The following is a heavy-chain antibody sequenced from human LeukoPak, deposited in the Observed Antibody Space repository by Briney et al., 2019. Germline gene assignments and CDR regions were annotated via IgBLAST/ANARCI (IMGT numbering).Heavy chain of an antibody. V-gene: IGHV1-2*02. D-gene: IGHD6-13*01. J-gene: IGHJ4*02. Sequence: ASVKVSCKVSGYTLTELSMHWVRQAPGQGLEWMGWINPNSGGTNYAQKFQGRVTMTRDTSISTAYMELSRLRSDDTAVYYCARERGRIAAAAPAGYWGQGTLVTVSS. CDR3: ARERGRIAAAAPAGY. CDR2: INPNSGGT. CDR1: GYTLTELS.